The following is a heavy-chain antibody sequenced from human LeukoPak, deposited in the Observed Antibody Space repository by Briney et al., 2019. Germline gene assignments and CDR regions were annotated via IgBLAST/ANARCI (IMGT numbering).Heavy chain of an antibody. V-gene: IGHV3-30*18. CDR1: GFTISSYG. D-gene: IGHD4-17*01. CDR2: ISYDGSNK. CDR3: AKADQPRFIPVTTDGYYYGMDV. J-gene: IGHJ6*02. Sequence: PGGSLRLSCEASGFTISSYGMHWVRQTPGMGLEWVAVISYDGSNKYYADSVKGRFTISRDNSKNTLYLQMNSLRAEDTAVYYCAKADQPRFIPVTTDGYYYGMDVWGQGTTVTVSS.